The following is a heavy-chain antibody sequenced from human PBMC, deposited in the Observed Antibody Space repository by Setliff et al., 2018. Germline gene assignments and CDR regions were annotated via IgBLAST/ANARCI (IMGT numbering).Heavy chain of an antibody. J-gene: IGHJ4*02. CDR3: ARGAHYGDYIDDY. D-gene: IGHD4-17*01. Sequence: GASVKVSCKASGYTFSSYDINWVRQASGQGLEWMGWMNPNSGNTGYAQKFQGRVTMTRNTSINTAYMELSSLRSQDTAVYYCARGAHYGDYIDDYWGQGTLVTVSS. V-gene: IGHV1-8*01. CDR2: MNPNSGNT. CDR1: GYTFSSYD.